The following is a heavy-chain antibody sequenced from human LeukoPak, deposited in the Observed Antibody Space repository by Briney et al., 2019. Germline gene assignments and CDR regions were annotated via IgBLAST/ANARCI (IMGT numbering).Heavy chain of an antibody. D-gene: IGHD1-7*01. J-gene: IGHJ2*01. CDR3: ARSGTTAYWYFDL. CDR2: INDDGSST. V-gene: IGHV3-74*01. CDR1: GFTFSRYW. Sequence: ASGSLRLSCAASGFTFSRYWMHWVRQAPGKGLVWVSHINDDGSSTSYADSVKGRFTISRDNAKNTLYLQMNSLRAEDTAVYYCARSGTTAYWYFDLWGRGTLVTVSS.